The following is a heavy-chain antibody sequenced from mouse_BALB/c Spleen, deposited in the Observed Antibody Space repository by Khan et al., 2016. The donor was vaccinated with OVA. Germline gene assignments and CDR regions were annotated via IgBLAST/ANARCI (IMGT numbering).Heavy chain of an antibody. J-gene: IGHJ2*01. Sequence: QIQLVQSGPELKKPGETVKISCKASGYTFTNYVMNWVKQSPGKGLKWMGWINTYTGETTYADDFKGRFAFSLETSASTAYLQINSLKNEDTATYFGTRFHGGYWGQGTTLTVSS. CDR2: INTYTGET. CDR3: TRFHGGY. V-gene: IGHV9-3-1*01. CDR1: GYTFTNYV.